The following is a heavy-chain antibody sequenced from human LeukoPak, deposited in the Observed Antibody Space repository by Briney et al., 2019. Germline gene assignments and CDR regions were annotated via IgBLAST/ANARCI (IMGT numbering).Heavy chain of an antibody. J-gene: IGHJ5*02. Sequence: ASVKVSCKASGYTFTGYYMHWVRQAPGQGLEWMGWINPNSGGTNYAQKFQGRVTMTRDTSISTAYMELSRLRSDDTAVYYCARGLIVVVPAAIVNWFDPWGQGTLVTVSS. CDR3: ARGLIVVVPAAIVNWFDP. CDR1: GYTFTGYY. D-gene: IGHD2-2*01. CDR2: INPNSGGT. V-gene: IGHV1-2*02.